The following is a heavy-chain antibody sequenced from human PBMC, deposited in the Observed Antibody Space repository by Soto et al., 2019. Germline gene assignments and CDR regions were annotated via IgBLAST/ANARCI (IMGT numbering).Heavy chain of an antibody. CDR3: AKYDQMEGWFDP. V-gene: IGHV4-4*02. Sequence: QVQLQESGPGLVKPSGTLSLTCAVSGASISSSNWWPWVRQPPGKGLEWIGEIYHTGNSNYNPSLKSRVTMSVDKSRNQFSLHLSSGTAADTAVYSCAKYDQMEGWFDPWGQGTLVTVSS. CDR2: IYHTGNS. D-gene: IGHD1-1*01. J-gene: IGHJ5*02. CDR1: GASISSSNW.